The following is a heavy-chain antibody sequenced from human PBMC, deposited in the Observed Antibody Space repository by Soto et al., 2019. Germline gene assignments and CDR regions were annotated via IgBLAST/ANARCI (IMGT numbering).Heavy chain of an antibody. CDR2: ISSSSSTI. Sequence: EVQLVASVGGWLQPGGSLRLSCAASGFTFSSYSMNWVRQAPGKGLEWVSYISSSSSTIYYADSVKGRFTNSRDNAKTSLYLQMSRLRDAETAVYYCAKDQSSGYCTNGVCPSGLDYRGQGTLVTVSS. V-gene: IGHV3-48*02. CDR1: GFTFSSYS. CDR3: AKDQSSGYCTNGVCPSGLDY. D-gene: IGHD2-8*01. J-gene: IGHJ4*02.